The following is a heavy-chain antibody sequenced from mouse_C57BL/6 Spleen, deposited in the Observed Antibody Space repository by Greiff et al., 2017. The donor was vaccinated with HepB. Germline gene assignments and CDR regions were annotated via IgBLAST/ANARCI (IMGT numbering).Heavy chain of an antibody. CDR2: IDPENGDT. D-gene: IGHD3-3*01. CDR1: GFNIKDDY. Sequence: EVQLQQSGAELVRPGASVKLSCTASGFNIKDDYMHWVKQRPEQGLEWIGWIDPENGDTEYASKFQGKATITADTSSNTACLQLSSLTSEDTAVYYCTTRGRFAYWGQGTLVTVSA. CDR3: TTRGRFAY. J-gene: IGHJ3*01. V-gene: IGHV14-4*01.